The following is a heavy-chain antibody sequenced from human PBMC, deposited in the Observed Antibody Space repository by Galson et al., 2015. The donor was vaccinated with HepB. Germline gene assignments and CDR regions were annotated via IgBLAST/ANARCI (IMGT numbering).Heavy chain of an antibody. V-gene: IGHV2-70*11. D-gene: IGHD3-10*01. CDR1: GFSLSTSGMC. J-gene: IGHJ3*02. CDR2: IDWDDDK. CDR3: ARIQHKLKFGEGDAFDI. Sequence: PALVKPTQTLTLTCTFSGFSLSTSGMCVSWIRQPPGKALEWLARIDWDDDKYYSTSLKTRLTISKDTSKNQVVLTMTNMDPVDTATYYCARIQHKLKFGEGDAFDIWGQGTMVTVSS.